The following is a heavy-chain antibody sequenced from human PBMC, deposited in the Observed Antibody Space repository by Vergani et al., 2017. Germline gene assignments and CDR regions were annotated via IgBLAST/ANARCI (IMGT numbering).Heavy chain of an antibody. J-gene: IGHJ3*01. D-gene: IGHD2-2*01. CDR2: INNNGGST. CDR3: AKVCGSTRCPYGGRAFDV. CDR1: GFTFNSYA. Sequence: QLLESGGGLIQPGGSLRLSCAASGFTFNSYAMTWVRQAPGKGLEWGSGINNNGGSTYYADSVKGRFTISRDNSKNTLYLQMTDLRAEDTATYYCAKVCGSTRCPYGGRAFDVWGHETMVTVSS. V-gene: IGHV3-23*01.